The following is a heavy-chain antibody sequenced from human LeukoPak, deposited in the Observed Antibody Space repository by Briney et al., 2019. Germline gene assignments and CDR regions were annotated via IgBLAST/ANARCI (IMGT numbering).Heavy chain of an antibody. CDR1: GFTFSSYA. Sequence: GGSLRLSCAASGFTFSSYAMSWVRQATGKGLEWVSAIGTAGDTYYPGSVKGRFTISRENAKNSLYLQMNSLRAGDTAVYYCARARGGHWYFDLWGRGTLVTVSS. V-gene: IGHV3-13*01. CDR3: ARARGGHWYFDL. J-gene: IGHJ2*01. D-gene: IGHD3-10*01. CDR2: IGTAGDT.